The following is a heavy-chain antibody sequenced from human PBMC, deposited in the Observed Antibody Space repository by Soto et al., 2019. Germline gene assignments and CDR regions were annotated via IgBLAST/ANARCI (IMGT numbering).Heavy chain of an antibody. J-gene: IGHJ6*02. CDR3: ARHNYDSSGTAVDV. CDR2: IYYSGST. V-gene: IGHV4-31*03. D-gene: IGHD3-22*01. Sequence: QVQLQESGPGLVKPSQTLSLTCTVSGGSISSGGYYWSWIRQHPGNGLEWIGYIYYSGSTYYNPSLKSRVTISVHTSKNQFSLKLSSVTAADTAVYYCARHNYDSSGTAVDVWGPGTTVTVSS. CDR1: GGSISSGGYY.